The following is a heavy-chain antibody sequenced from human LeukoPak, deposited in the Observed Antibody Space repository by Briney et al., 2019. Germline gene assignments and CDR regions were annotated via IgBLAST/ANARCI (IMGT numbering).Heavy chain of an antibody. Sequence: SVKVSCKASGGTFSSYAISWVRQAPGQGLEWMGRIIPILGIANYAQKFQGRVTITADKSTSTAYMELSSLGSEDTAVYYCAREGVLRWSYYFDYWGQGTLVTVSS. V-gene: IGHV1-69*04. CDR2: IIPILGIA. CDR3: AREGVLRWSYYFDY. J-gene: IGHJ4*02. CDR1: GGTFSSYA. D-gene: IGHD4-17*01.